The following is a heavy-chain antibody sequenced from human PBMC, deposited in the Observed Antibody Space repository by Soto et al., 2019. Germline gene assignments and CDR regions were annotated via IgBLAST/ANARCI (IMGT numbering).Heavy chain of an antibody. CDR3: ARDRPSGYDREGFDY. CDR1: GFTFSSYS. V-gene: IGHV3-48*02. CDR2: ISSSSSTI. J-gene: IGHJ4*02. D-gene: IGHD5-12*01. Sequence: GGSLRLSCAASGFTFSSYSMNWVRQAPGKGLEWVSYISSSSSTIYYADSVKGRFTISRDNAKNSLYLQMNSLRDEDTAVYYCARDRPSGYDREGFDYWGQGTLVTVSS.